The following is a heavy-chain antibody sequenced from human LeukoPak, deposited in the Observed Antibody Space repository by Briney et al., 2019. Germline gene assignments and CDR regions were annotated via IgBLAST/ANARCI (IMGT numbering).Heavy chain of an antibody. D-gene: IGHD3-3*01. CDR3: ARHSVTIFGSNWFDP. Sequence: SETLSLTCTVSGGSISSYYWSWIRQPAGKGLEWIGRIYPSGSTNYNPSLKSRVTMSVDTSKNQFSLKLTSMTAADTAVYYCARHSVTIFGSNWFDPWGQGTLVTVSS. CDR2: IYPSGST. J-gene: IGHJ5*02. V-gene: IGHV4-4*07. CDR1: GGSISSYY.